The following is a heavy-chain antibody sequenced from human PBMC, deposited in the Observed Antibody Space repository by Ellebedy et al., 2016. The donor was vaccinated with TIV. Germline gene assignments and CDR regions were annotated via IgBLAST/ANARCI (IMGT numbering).Heavy chain of an antibody. J-gene: IGHJ4*02. Sequence: GGSLRLSXAASGFTFSDYYMSWIRQAPGKGLEWVSYISGSGSTIYYADSVKGRFTISRDNAKNSLSLQMNSLRAEDTAVYYCVREISGYSYFFDYWGRGTLVTVSS. V-gene: IGHV3-11*01. D-gene: IGHD5-18*01. CDR1: GFTFSDYY. CDR3: VREISGYSYFFDY. CDR2: ISGSGSTI.